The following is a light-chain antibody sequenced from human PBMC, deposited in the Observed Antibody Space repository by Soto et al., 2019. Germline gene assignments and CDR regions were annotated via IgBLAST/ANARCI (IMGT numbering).Light chain of an antibody. J-gene: IGKJ2*01. CDR2: GSS. CDR1: QNVSSRY. CDR3: PQSGYSPPASPPYT. Sequence: EIVLTQSTGTLSLSPGERATLSCRASQNVSSRYLAGYQQKPGQGPRLLIYGSSSRATGVPDRFSGSGSGTDFTLTISRLQPEDFAVYHCPQSGYSPPASPPYTFGQGTKLEIK. V-gene: IGKV3-20*01.